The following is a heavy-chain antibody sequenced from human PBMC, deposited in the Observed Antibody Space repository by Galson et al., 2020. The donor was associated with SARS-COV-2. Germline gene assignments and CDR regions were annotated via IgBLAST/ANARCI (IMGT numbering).Heavy chain of an antibody. J-gene: IGHJ4*02. CDR1: RGSISYHY. Sequence: SQTLSLTRTVSRGSISYHYLSWVRQPPGKGLEWIGFIYASGTTNYKPSLKSRVTMSLDRPKNKVSLKLNSVTAADTAVYYCAKLAEGRRSSEDYWGQGTLVTVS. CDR2: IYASGTT. CDR3: AKLAEGRRSSEDY. D-gene: IGHD1-26*01. V-gene: IGHV4-4*07.